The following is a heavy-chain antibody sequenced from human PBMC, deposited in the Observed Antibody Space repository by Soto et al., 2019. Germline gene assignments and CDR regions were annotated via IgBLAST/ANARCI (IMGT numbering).Heavy chain of an antibody. J-gene: IGHJ4*02. V-gene: IGHV1-18*01. CDR2: ISAYNGNT. Sequence: ASVKVSCKASGYTFTSYGISWVRQAPGQGLEWMGWISAYNGNTNYAQKLQGRVTMTTDTSMSTAYMELRSLRSDDTAVYYCARDMRMTTVVTPNYWGQGTLVTAPQ. CDR3: ARDMRMTTVVTPNY. D-gene: IGHD4-17*01. CDR1: GYTFTSYG.